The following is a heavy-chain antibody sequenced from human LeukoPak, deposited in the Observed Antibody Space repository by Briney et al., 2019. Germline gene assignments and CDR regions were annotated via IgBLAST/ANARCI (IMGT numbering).Heavy chain of an antibody. Sequence: GRSLRLSCAPSGFTFSSYAMSWVRQAPGHGLEWVSAISGSGGSTYYADSVKGRFTISRDNSKNTLYLQMNSLRAEDTAVYYCAKDIDFWSGYSFDYWGQGTLVTVSS. V-gene: IGHV3-23*01. CDR2: ISGSGGST. CDR1: GFTFSSYA. CDR3: AKDIDFWSGYSFDY. D-gene: IGHD3-3*01. J-gene: IGHJ4*02.